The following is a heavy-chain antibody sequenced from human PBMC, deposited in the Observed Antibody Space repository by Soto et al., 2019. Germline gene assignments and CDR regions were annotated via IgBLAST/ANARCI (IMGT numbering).Heavy chain of an antibody. CDR2: IYHVGST. J-gene: IGHJ5*02. CDR3: ARVGPSVPYYYDSSTYNFENWLDH. CDR1: VYGSSSFDY. V-gene: IGHV4-38-2*02. Sequence: SDTLSLACSFSVYGSSSFDYCFGRGQPRGKCLEWIVIIYHVGSTYYNPSLNIRVTLSIYMTNNHVSLILNSVTAADTAVYYCARVGPSVPYYYDSSTYNFENWLDHWGQGTMVTVSS. D-gene: IGHD3-22*01.